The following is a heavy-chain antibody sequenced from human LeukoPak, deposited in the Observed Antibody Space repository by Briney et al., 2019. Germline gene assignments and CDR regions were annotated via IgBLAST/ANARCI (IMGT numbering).Heavy chain of an antibody. Sequence: PGGSLRLSCAASGFTFSSYPMNWVRQAPGKGLEWVSAISGSGGSTYYADSVKGRFTISRDNSKNTLYLQMNSLRAEDTAVYYCAKDLEMATINLYFDYWGQGTLVTVSS. J-gene: IGHJ4*02. CDR1: GFTFSSYP. D-gene: IGHD5-24*01. CDR3: AKDLEMATINLYFDY. CDR2: ISGSGGST. V-gene: IGHV3-23*01.